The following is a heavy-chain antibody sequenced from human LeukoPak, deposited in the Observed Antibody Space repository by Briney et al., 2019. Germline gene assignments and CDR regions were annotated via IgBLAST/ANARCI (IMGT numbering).Heavy chain of an antibody. CDR1: GLTFRNYG. CDR2: IYSGGGTTK. V-gene: IGHV3-33*03. CDR3: VVILVPGGVWHFDL. D-gene: IGHD2-2*01. Sequence: GTPLRLSCVASGLTFRNYGFPWVRQAPGKGLEWVAIIYSGGGTTKYYAESVKDRFTITRDDSRDTLYLQMNSLRAEDTAVYYCVVILVPGGVWHFDLWGRGTLVTVSS. J-gene: IGHJ2*01.